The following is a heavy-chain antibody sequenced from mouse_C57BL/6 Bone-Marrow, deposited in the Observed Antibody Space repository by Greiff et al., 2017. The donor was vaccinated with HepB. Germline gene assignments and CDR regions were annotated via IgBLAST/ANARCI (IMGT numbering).Heavy chain of an antibody. Sequence: VQLQQSGAELVMPGASVKLSCKASGYTFTSYWMHWVKQRPGQGLEWIGEIDPSDSYTNYNQKFKGKSTLTVDKSSSTAYMQLSSLTSEDSAVYYCARSFYYGSSYWYFDVWGTGTTVTVSS. D-gene: IGHD1-1*01. CDR1: GYTFTSYW. CDR2: IDPSDSYT. CDR3: ARSFYYGSSYWYFDV. V-gene: IGHV1-69*01. J-gene: IGHJ1*03.